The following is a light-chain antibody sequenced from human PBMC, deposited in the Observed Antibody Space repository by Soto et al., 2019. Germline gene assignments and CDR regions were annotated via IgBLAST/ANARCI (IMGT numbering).Light chain of an antibody. CDR1: SSNIGSNT. CDR2: SNS. V-gene: IGLV1-44*01. CDR3: AAWDDSLNGYV. Sequence: QSVLTQPPSASGTPGQRVTISCSGSSSNIGSNTVNWYQQLPETAPKLLIYSNSQRPSGVPDRFSGSKSGTSASLAISGLQSDDEADYYCAAWDDSLNGYVFGTGTKVTVL. J-gene: IGLJ1*01.